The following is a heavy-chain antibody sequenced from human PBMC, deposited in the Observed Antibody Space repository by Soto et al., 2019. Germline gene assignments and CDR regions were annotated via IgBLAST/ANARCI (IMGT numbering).Heavy chain of an antibody. CDR2: IYYSGST. Sequence: SETLSLTCTVSGGSISSYYWSWIRQPPGKGLEWIGYIYYSGSTNYNPSLKSRVTISVDTSKNQFSLKLSSVTAADTAVYYCARKWRELEPKIQDYYYYYMDVWGKGTTVTVSS. CDR3: ARKWRELEPKIQDYYYYYMDV. J-gene: IGHJ6*03. V-gene: IGHV4-59*08. D-gene: IGHD1-1*01. CDR1: GGSISSYY.